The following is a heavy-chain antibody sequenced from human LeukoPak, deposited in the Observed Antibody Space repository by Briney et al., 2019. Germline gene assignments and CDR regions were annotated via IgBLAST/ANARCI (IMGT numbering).Heavy chain of an antibody. Sequence: SVKVSCKASGGTFSSYAISWVRQAPGQGLEWMGRIIPIFGTANYAQKFRGRVTITTDESTSTAYMELSSLRSEDTAVYYCARGTSGTTSLFYWGQGTLVTVSS. CDR3: ARGTSGTTSLFY. J-gene: IGHJ4*02. V-gene: IGHV1-69*05. CDR2: IIPIFGTA. D-gene: IGHD1-7*01. CDR1: GGTFSSYA.